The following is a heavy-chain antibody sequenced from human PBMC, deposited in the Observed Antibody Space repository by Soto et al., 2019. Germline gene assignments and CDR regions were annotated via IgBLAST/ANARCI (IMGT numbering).Heavy chain of an antibody. CDR3: AGRIVVVVADGPSDYYYGMDV. D-gene: IGHD2-15*01. CDR1: RYTFTNYA. V-gene: IGHV1-3*01. J-gene: IGHJ6*02. CDR2: ISGGNGNT. Sequence: ASVKVSCKAPRYTFTNYAIHWVRQAPGQRLEWMGWISGGNGNTYYSQHFQGRVTITRDTSASTAYMELSRLRSDDTAVYYCAGRIVVVVADGPSDYYYGMDVWGQGTTVTVSS.